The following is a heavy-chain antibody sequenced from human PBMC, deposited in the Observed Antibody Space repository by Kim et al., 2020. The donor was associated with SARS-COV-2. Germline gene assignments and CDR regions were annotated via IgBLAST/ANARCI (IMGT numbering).Heavy chain of an antibody. Sequence: GGSLRLSCAASGFTFSNAWMSWVRQAPGKGLEWVGRIKSKTDGGTTDYAAPVKGRFTISRDDSKNTLYLQMNSLKTEDTAVYYCTTIVSRYSGYDIPLSYYDSCGMDVWGQGTPVTVSS. CDR3: TTIVSRYSGYDIPLSYYDSCGMDV. CDR2: IKSKTDGGTT. CDR1: GFTFSNAW. V-gene: IGHV3-15*01. J-gene: IGHJ6*02. D-gene: IGHD5-12*01.